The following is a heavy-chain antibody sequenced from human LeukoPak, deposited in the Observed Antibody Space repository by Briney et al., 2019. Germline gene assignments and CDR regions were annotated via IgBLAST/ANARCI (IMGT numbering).Heavy chain of an antibody. Sequence: PGGSLRLSCAASGFTFSSYWMRWVRQAPGKGLVWVSRINSDGSSTSYADSVKGRFTISRDNAKNTLYLQMNSLRAEDTAVYYCARVLVVRGKDYYYGMDVWGQGTTVTVSS. V-gene: IGHV3-74*01. CDR1: GFTFSSYW. J-gene: IGHJ6*02. CDR2: INSDGSST. CDR3: ARVLVVRGKDYYYGMDV. D-gene: IGHD3-10*01.